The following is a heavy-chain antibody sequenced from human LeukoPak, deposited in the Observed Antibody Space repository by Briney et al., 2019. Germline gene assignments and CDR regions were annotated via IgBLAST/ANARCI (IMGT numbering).Heavy chain of an antibody. CDR1: GYSFTSYW. D-gene: IGHD6-19*01. Sequence: GESLKISCKVSGYSFTSYWIGWVRQMPGKGLEWMGIIYPGDSDTRYSPSFQGQVTISADKSSSTTYLQWSTLKASDTAMYYCARPYSTGWYPFDYRGQGTLVTVSS. CDR3: ARPYSTGWYPFDY. V-gene: IGHV5-51*01. J-gene: IGHJ4*02. CDR2: IYPGDSDT.